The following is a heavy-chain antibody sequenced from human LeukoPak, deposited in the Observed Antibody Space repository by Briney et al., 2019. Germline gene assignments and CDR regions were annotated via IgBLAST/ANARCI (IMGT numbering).Heavy chain of an antibody. D-gene: IGHD1-1*01. J-gene: IGHJ3*01. V-gene: IGHV1-2*02. Sequence: ASVKVSCKAFEYTFMDYYIQWVRQAPGQGLEWMGWINPNSGGTTPSQKFQDRVTLTTDTSVSTAYMELTWLTSDDTAVYYCARRMGSKLTKYDAFDLWGQGTLVTVS. CDR3: ARRMGSKLTKYDAFDL. CDR1: EYTFMDYY. CDR2: INPNSGGT.